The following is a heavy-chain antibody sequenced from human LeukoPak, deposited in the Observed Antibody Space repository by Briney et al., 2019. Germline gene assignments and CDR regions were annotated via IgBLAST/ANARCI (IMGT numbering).Heavy chain of an antibody. D-gene: IGHD3-9*01. V-gene: IGHV3-23*01. J-gene: IGHJ4*02. CDR1: GFTFSSYA. Sequence: GGSLRLSCAASGFTFSSYAMSSVRQAPGKGLEWVSAISGSGGSTYYADSVKGRFTISRDNSKNTLYLQMPSLRAEDTAVYYCAKNPRYFDWLLLPADFDYWGQGTLVTVSS. CDR2: ISGSGGST. CDR3: AKNPRYFDWLLLPADFDY.